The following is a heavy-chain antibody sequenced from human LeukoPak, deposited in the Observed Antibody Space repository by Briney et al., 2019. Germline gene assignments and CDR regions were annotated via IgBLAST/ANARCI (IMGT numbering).Heavy chain of an antibody. J-gene: IGHJ3*02. V-gene: IGHV3-66*01. Sequence: GGSLRLSCAASGFSVNTNYMTWVRQAPGKGLEWISVLYSGGGAYYADSVKDRFTISRDYSQNTLLLQMDNVRVEDTALYYCARGKTSGDIIEDAFDIWGQGTMVAVSS. CDR2: LYSGGGA. CDR1: GFSVNTNY. CDR3: ARGKTSGDIIEDAFDI. D-gene: IGHD3-10*01.